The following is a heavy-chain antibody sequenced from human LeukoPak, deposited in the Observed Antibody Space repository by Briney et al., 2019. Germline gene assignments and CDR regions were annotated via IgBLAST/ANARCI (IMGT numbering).Heavy chain of an antibody. D-gene: IGHD6-13*01. CDR1: GFTFSSSW. CDR3: AKDRGIAADGMDV. CDR2: INGDGSST. V-gene: IGHV3-74*01. Sequence: TGGSLRLSCAASGFTFSSSWMHWVRQAPGKRLVWVSRINGDGSSTIYADSVEGRFTISRDNSRNSLYLQMNGLRTEDTALYYCAKDRGIAADGMDVWGQGTTVTVSS. J-gene: IGHJ6*02.